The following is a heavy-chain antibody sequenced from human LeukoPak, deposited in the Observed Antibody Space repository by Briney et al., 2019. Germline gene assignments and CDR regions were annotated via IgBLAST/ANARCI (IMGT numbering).Heavy chain of an antibody. CDR3: AVYGSGSYAGLNYYYGMDV. Sequence: GASVKVSCKASGYTFTGYYMHWVRQAPGQGLEWMGWINPNSGGTNYAQKFQGRVTMTRDTSISTAYMELSRLRSDDTAVYYCAVYGSGSYAGLNYYYGMDVWGQGTTVTVSS. J-gene: IGHJ6*02. CDR1: GYTFTGYY. V-gene: IGHV1-2*02. D-gene: IGHD3-10*01. CDR2: INPNSGGT.